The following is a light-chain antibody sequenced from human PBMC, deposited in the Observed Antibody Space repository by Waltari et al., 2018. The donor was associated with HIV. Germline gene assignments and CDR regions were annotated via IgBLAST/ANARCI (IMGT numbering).Light chain of an antibody. J-gene: IGLJ2*01. V-gene: IGLV1-47*01. CDR3: ATWTDSLSGVV. CDR1: SPNIGSNY. Sequence: QSVLTQSPSASGTHGQRVPTSCSGSSPNIGSNYADWYQQIPGPAPQLLLYRNNQRPSGVPDRFSGAKSGTSASLAISGLRSEDEAHYYCATWTDSLSGVVFGGGTKLRVL. CDR2: RNN.